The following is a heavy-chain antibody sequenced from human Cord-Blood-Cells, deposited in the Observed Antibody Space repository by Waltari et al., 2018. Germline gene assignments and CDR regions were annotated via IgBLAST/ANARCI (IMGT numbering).Heavy chain of an antibody. CDR3: TRGHVDTAMGFDY. CDR2: IRSKANSYAT. Sequence: EVQLVESGGGLVQPGGSLKLSCAASGLTFSGSAMHWVRQASGKGLEWVGRIRSKANSYATAYAASVKGRFTISRDDSKNTAYLQMNSLKTEDTAVYYCTRGHVDTAMGFDYWGQGTLVTVSS. CDR1: GLTFSGSA. V-gene: IGHV3-73*01. J-gene: IGHJ4*02. D-gene: IGHD5-18*01.